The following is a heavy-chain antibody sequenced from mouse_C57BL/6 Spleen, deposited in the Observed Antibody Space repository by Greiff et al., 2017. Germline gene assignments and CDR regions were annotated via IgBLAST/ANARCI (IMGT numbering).Heavy chain of an antibody. D-gene: IGHD2-4*01. CDR2: INPSSGYT. V-gene: IGHV1-4*01. CDR3: AGGLPYAMDY. Sequence: VQLQQSGAELARPGASVKMSCKASGYTFTSYTMHWVKQRPGQGLEWIGYINPSSGYTKYNQKFKDKATLTADKSSSTAYMQLSSLTSEDSAVYYCAGGLPYAMDYWGQGTSVTVSS. CDR1: GYTFTSYT. J-gene: IGHJ4*01.